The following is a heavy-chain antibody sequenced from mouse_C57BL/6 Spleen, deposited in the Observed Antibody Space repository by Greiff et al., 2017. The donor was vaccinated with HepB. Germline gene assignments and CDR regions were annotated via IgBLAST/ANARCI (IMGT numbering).Heavy chain of an antibody. Sequence: VQLQQPGAELVRPGSSVKLSCKASGYTFTSYWMDWVKQRPGQGLEWIGNIYPSDSETHYNQKFKDKATLTVDKSSSTAYMQLSSLTSEDSAVYYCARRELGHFDYWGQGTTLTVSS. CDR3: ARRELGHFDY. CDR2: IYPSDSET. V-gene: IGHV1-61*01. CDR1: GYTFTSYW. D-gene: IGHD4-1*01. J-gene: IGHJ2*01.